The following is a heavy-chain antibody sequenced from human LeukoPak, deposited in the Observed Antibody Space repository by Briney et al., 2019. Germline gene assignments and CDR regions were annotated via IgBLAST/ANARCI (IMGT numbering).Heavy chain of an antibody. J-gene: IGHJ4*02. CDR1: GFTFSSYA. V-gene: IGHV3-23*01. CDR3: ARANDGYTQSAYDY. Sequence: GGSLRLSCAASGFTFSSYAMSWVRQAPGKGLEWVSAISGSGGSTYYADSVKGRFTISRDNAKNSLYLQMNSLRAEDTAVYYCARANDGYTQSAYDYWGQGTLVTVSS. CDR2: ISGSGGST. D-gene: IGHD1-1*01.